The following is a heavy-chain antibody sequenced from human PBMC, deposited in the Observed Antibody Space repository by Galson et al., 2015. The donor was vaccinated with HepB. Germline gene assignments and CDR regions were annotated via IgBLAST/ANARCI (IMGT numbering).Heavy chain of an antibody. CDR3: ARRLGGLSRVNWFDP. J-gene: IGHJ5*02. D-gene: IGHD2-8*01. CDR1: GVSISSSTYY. Sequence: ETLSLTCAVSGVSISSSTYYWGWIRQPPGKGLEWIGSIYSSGSTYYNPSLKSRVTISVDTSKNQFSLRLSSVTASDTAVYYCARRLGGLSRVNWFDPWGQGALVTVSS. CDR2: IYSSGST. V-gene: IGHV4-39*01.